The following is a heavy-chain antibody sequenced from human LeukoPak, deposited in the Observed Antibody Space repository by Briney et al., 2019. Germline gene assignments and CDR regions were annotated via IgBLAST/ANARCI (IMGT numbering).Heavy chain of an antibody. J-gene: IGHJ4*02. V-gene: IGHV3-7*01. CDR1: GFTFSSYW. D-gene: IGHD6-19*01. CDR3: VGGSGRLFDY. CDR2: IKKDGSEK. Sequence: GGSLRLSCAASGFTFSSYWMFWVRQPPGKGLEWVATIKKDGSEKDYADSVKGRFTISRDNAENSLSLQMNSLRADDTATYYCVGGSGRLFDYWGQGTLVTVSS.